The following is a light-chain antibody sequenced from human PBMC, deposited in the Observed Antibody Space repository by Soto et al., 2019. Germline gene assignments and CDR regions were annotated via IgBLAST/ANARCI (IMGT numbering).Light chain of an antibody. J-gene: IGLJ1*01. V-gene: IGLV2-8*01. CDR3: NSYAGTSTFGYV. CDR2: QVS. Sequence: QFVLNQXPSPSGSPWKAVTLSCTGNNSDVCAYKFVSWYQQYPGQAPRLIIYQVSKRPPGVPDRFSGSKSGNTASLTISGLQAEDEADYFCNSYAGTSTFGYVFGTGTKVTVL. CDR1: NSDVCAYKF.